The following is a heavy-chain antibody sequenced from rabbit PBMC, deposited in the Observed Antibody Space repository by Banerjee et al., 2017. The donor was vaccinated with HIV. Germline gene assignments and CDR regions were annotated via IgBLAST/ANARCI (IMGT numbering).Heavy chain of an antibody. D-gene: IGHD6-1*01. CDR2: IYTGSGST. CDR3: ARLPSSDYAYYAADL. V-gene: IGHV1S40*01. J-gene: IGHJ2*01. Sequence: QSLEESGGDLVKPGASLTLTCTASGFSFSSGYYMCWVRQAPGKGLEWIGCIYTGSGSTYYASWAKGRFTISKTSSTTVTLQMTSLTAADTATYFCARLPSSDYAYYAADLWGPGTLVTDS. CDR1: GFSFSSGYY.